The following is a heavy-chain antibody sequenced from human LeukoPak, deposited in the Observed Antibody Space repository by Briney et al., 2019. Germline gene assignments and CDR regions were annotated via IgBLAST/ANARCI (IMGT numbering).Heavy chain of an antibody. Sequence: PSETLSLTCTVSGGSISSYYWSWIRQPPEKGLEWIGYIYYSGSTNYNPSLKSRVTISVDTSKNQFSLKLSSVTAADTAVYYCASHTYYYGSGLTFDYWGQGTLVTVSS. J-gene: IGHJ4*02. V-gene: IGHV4-59*08. CDR1: GGSISSYY. CDR3: ASHTYYYGSGLTFDY. CDR2: IYYSGST. D-gene: IGHD3-10*01.